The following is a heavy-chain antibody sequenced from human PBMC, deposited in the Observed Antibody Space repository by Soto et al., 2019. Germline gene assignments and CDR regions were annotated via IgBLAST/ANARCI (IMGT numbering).Heavy chain of an antibody. CDR2: IYYSGST. V-gene: IGHV4-39*01. Sequence: QLQLQESGPGLVKPSETLSLTCTVSGGSISSSSYYWGWIRQPPGKGLEWIGNIYYSGSTYYKPSLRSRTTTSVDTSTTQFSLRLGCVTAADAAVYYCARHGLWLRYWGQGTLVTVSS. CDR1: GGSISSSSYY. D-gene: IGHD5-18*01. J-gene: IGHJ4*02. CDR3: ARHGLWLRY.